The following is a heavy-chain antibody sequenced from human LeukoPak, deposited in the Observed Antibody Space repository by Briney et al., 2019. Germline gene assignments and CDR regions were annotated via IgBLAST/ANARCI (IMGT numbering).Heavy chain of an antibody. D-gene: IGHD3-22*01. J-gene: IGHJ4*02. CDR3: ARLRPGTYYYDSSGYPPNGYFDY. CDR1: GGSISSYY. Sequence: SETLSLTCTVSGGSISSYYWSWIRQPPGKGLEWIGSIYYSGSTYYNPSFKSRVTISVDTSKNQFSLKLRSATAADTAVYYCARLRPGTYYYDSSGYPPNGYFDYWGQGTLVTVSS. CDR2: IYYSGST. V-gene: IGHV4-59*05.